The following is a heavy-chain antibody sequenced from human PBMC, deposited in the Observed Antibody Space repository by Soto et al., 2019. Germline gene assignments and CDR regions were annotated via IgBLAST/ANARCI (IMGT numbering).Heavy chain of an antibody. Sequence: EVQLVESGGGVVQPGGSLRLSCAASGFVLSSYSMSWVRQAPGKGLEWVLDICTGTRTRYYADSVKGRFTISRDNGKNSLLLQMNSMRAEDTALYYCARSYSYGFGYWGQGTLVTVSS. V-gene: IGHV3-48*01. CDR1: GFVLSSYS. CDR3: ARSYSYGFGY. CDR2: ICTGTRTR. D-gene: IGHD5-18*01. J-gene: IGHJ4*02.